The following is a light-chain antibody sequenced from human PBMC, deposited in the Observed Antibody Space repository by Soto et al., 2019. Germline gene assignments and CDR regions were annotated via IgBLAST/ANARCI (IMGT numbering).Light chain of an antibody. Sequence: EIVLTQSPGTLSLSPGERATLSCRASQSVSSSYLAWYQQKPGQAPRLLIYGASGRATGIPDRFSGSGSGTGFTLTISRLEPEDFAVYYCQQYGTSPFSFGPGTKVDIK. CDR1: QSVSSSY. CDR3: QQYGTSPFS. J-gene: IGKJ3*01. CDR2: GAS. V-gene: IGKV3-20*01.